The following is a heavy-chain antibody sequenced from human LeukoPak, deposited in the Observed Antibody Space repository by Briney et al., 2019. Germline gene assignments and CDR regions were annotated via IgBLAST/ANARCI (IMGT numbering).Heavy chain of an antibody. Sequence: ASVKVSCKASGGTFSSYAISWVRQAPGQGLEWMGWISAYNGNTNYAQKLQGRVTMTTDTSTSTAYMELRSLRSDDTAVYYCARDLQAAMSNWFDPWGQGTLVTVSS. CDR1: GGTFSSYA. D-gene: IGHD2-2*01. CDR3: ARDLQAAMSNWFDP. J-gene: IGHJ5*02. V-gene: IGHV1-18*01. CDR2: ISAYNGNT.